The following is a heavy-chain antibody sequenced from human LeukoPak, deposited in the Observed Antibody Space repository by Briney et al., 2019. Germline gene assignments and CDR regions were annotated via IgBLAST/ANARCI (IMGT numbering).Heavy chain of an antibody. J-gene: IGHJ5*02. CDR1: GGSISSYY. CDR2: IYYSGIT. CDR3: ARFLYYYDSSGYDPPHWFDP. Sequence: SETLSLTCTVSGGSISSYYWSWIRQPPGKGLEWIGYIYYSGITNYNPSLKSRVTISVDTSKNQFSLKLSSVTAADTAVYYCARFLYYYDSSGYDPPHWFDPWGQGTLVTVSS. V-gene: IGHV4-59*01. D-gene: IGHD3-22*01.